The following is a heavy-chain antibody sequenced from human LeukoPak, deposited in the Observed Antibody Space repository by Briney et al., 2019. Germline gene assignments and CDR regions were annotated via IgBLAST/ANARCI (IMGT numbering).Heavy chain of an antibody. J-gene: IGHJ5*02. Sequence: GESLKISCKGSGYSFSNYWIGWVRQMPGKGLEWMGIIYPGDSDTRYSPSFQGQVTISADKSISTAYVQWSSLKASDTAMYYCARLYDILTSNSFDPWGQGTLVTVSS. CDR2: IYPGDSDT. D-gene: IGHD3-9*01. CDR3: ARLYDILTSNSFDP. V-gene: IGHV5-51*01. CDR1: GYSFSNYW.